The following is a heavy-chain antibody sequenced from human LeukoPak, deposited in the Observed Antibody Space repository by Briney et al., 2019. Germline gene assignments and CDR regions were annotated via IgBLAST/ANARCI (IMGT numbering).Heavy chain of an antibody. V-gene: IGHV3-74*01. CDR1: GFTFSSYW. D-gene: IGHD6-19*01. J-gene: IGHJ4*02. Sequence: PGGSLRLSCAASGFTFSSYWMHWVRQAPGKGLVWVSLINSAGTGTSYADSVKGRFTISRDNAKNTLYLQMNSLRADDTAVYYCASLYGRQWPEFDYWGQGTLVTVSS. CDR3: ASLYGRQWPEFDY. CDR2: INSAGTGT.